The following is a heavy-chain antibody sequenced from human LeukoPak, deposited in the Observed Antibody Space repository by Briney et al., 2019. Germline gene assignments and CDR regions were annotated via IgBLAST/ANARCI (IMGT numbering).Heavy chain of an antibody. CDR3: ATYYGGNWWGYFDY. D-gene: IGHD4-23*01. CDR2: IYTSGST. Sequence: SGTLSLTCTVSGGSISSGSYYWSWIRQPAGKGLEWIGRIYTSGSTNYNPSLKSRVTISVDTSKNQFSLKLSSVSAADTAVYYCATYYGGNWWGYFDYWGQGTLVTVSS. CDR1: GGSISSGSYY. J-gene: IGHJ4*02. V-gene: IGHV4-61*02.